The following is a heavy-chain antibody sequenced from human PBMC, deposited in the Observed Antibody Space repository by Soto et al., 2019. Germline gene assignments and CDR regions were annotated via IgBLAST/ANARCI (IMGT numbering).Heavy chain of an antibody. V-gene: IGHV1-69*06. J-gene: IGHJ3*02. Sequence: QVQLEQSGAEVKKPGSSVKISCKASGGTLSDHGVSWLRQAPGQGLEWVGGTIPVFNTANYAPQIQRRVRIAADKSTNITYMQSASLRSDDTAFYYCARGVYGSGNYYTGPSAFDIWGQGTLVIVSS. CDR3: ARGVYGSGNYYTGPSAFDI. D-gene: IGHD3-10*01. CDR1: GGTLSDHG. CDR2: TIPVFNTA.